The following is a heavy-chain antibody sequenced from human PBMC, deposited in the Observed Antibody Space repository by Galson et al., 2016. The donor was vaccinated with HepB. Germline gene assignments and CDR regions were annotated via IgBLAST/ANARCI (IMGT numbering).Heavy chain of an antibody. CDR2: IIPNINTA. Sequence: SVKVSCKASGGALSSYMITWVRQAPGQGLKWMGGIIPNINTATYAQSFQGRVTIAADEYRNTVYMELNSLRSDDTAVYYCAKGLLGVSGAFDIWGQGTMVTVSS. CDR3: AKGLLGVSGAFDI. CDR1: GGALSSYM. J-gene: IGHJ3*02. V-gene: IGHV1-69*13. D-gene: IGHD1-26*01.